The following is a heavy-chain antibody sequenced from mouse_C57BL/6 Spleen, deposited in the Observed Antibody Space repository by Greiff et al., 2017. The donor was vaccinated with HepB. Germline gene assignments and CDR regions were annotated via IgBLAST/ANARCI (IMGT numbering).Heavy chain of an antibody. V-gene: IGHV1-26*01. CDR2: INPNNGGT. J-gene: IGHJ4*01. Sequence: EVQLQQSGPELVKPGASVKISCKASGYTFTDYYMNWVKQSHGKSLEWIGDINPNNGGTSYNQKFKGKATLTVDKSSSTAYMELRSLTSEDSAVYYCASPLYGSSHYYAMDYWGQGTSVTVSS. CDR3: ASPLYGSSHYYAMDY. D-gene: IGHD1-1*01. CDR1: GYTFTDYY.